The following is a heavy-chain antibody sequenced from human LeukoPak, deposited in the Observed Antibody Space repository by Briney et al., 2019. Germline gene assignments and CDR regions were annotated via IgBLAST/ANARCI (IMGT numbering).Heavy chain of an antibody. D-gene: IGHD4-17*01. CDR1: GGSFSGYY. CDR3: ARGPTRYYFDC. Sequence: SETLSLTCAVYGGSFSGYYWGWIRQPPGKGLEWIGEINHSGSTNYNPSLKSRVTISVDTSKIQFSLKLSSVTAADTAVYYCARGPTRYYFDCWGQGTLVTVSS. J-gene: IGHJ4*02. CDR2: INHSGST. V-gene: IGHV4-34*01.